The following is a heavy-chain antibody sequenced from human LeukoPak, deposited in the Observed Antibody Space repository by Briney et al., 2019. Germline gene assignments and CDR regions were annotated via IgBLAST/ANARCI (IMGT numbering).Heavy chain of an antibody. D-gene: IGHD6-6*01. V-gene: IGHV1-46*01. CDR2: INPSDGST. J-gene: IGHJ4*02. CDR3: ARAYSSSSPFDY. CDR1: GYIFTGHY. Sequence: ASVKVSCKASGYIFTGHYMHWVRQAPGQGLEWMGMINPSDGSTSYAQKFQGRVTMTRDTSTSTVYLELSSLRSEDTAVYYCARAYSSSSPFDYWGQGTLVTVSS.